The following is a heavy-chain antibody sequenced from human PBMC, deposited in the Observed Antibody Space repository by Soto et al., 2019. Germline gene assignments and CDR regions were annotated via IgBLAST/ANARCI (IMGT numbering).Heavy chain of an antibody. CDR2: ISPIFGTA. J-gene: IGHJ1*01. Sequence: SVKVSCKASGGTFSSYAISWVRQAPGQGLEWMGGISPIFGTANYAQKFQGRVTITADESTSTAYMELSSLRSEDTAVYYWARAPDIVVVGAAKEIEYFQHWGQGTLVTVSS. CDR3: ARAPDIVVVGAAKEIEYFQH. V-gene: IGHV1-69*13. D-gene: IGHD2-15*01. CDR1: GGTFSSYA.